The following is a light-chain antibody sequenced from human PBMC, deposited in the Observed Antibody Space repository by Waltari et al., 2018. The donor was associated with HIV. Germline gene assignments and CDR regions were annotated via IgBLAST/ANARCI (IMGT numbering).Light chain of an antibody. CDR3: CSYAGSRIP. V-gene: IGLV2-23*02. CDR2: EVF. J-gene: IGLJ2*01. CDR1: SRDVGSYNL. Sequence: QSALTQPASVSGSFGPSITIPCTGSSRDVGSYNLVSWYHHHPGKAPKLILYEVFKRPSGVSNRFSGSKSGNTASLTVSGLHAEDEGHYYCCSYAGSRIPFGGGTKLTVL.